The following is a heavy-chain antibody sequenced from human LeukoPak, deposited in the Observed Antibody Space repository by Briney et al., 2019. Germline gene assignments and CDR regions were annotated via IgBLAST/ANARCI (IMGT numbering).Heavy chain of an antibody. CDR2: INHSGST. V-gene: IGHV4-34*01. CDR3: ARSGYSSGWYRIKWFDH. Sequence: SETLSLTCAVNCGSFSGYYWSSIRQPPGKGLEWIGEINHSGSTNYNPSLKSRVTISVDTSENQFSLKLSSVTAPDTAVYYGARSGYSSGWYRIKWFDHWGQGTLVTVSS. J-gene: IGHJ5*02. D-gene: IGHD6-19*01. CDR1: CGSFSGYY.